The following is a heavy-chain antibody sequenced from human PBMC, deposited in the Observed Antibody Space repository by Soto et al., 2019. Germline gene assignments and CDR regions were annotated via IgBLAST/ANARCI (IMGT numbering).Heavy chain of an antibody. V-gene: IGHV4-31*03. CDR1: GWFTTSGGYY. CDR2: IYYSGST. J-gene: IGHJ6*02. Sequence: TPCLPLTLSGWFTTSGGYYWRWVRLAAGEGLEWIGYIYYSGSTYYNPSLKSRVTISVDTSKNQFSLKLSSVTAADTAVYYCARDGRLDLLGGDYYYVMDVWGQGTKVTVSS. CDR3: ARDGRLDLLGGDYYYVMDV. D-gene: IGHD1-26*01.